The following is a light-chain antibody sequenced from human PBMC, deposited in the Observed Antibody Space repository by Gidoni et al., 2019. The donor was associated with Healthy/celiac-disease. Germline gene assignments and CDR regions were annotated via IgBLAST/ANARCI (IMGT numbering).Light chain of an antibody. J-gene: IGKJ2*02. Sequence: EIVLTQSPGTLSLSPGERATLSCSASQSVSSSYLAWYQQKPGQAPRLLIYGASSRATGIPDRFSGSGSGTDFTLTISRLEPEDFAVYYCQQYGSSPSTFXXXTKLEIK. V-gene: IGKV3-20*01. CDR3: QQYGSSPST. CDR2: GAS. CDR1: QSVSSSY.